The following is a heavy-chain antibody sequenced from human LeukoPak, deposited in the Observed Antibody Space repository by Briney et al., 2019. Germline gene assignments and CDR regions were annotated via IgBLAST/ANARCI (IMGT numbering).Heavy chain of an antibody. V-gene: IGHV1-69*13. CDR2: IIPIFGTA. CDR1: GGTFNSYA. CDR3: ARDEIVGATGSFDY. J-gene: IGHJ4*02. Sequence: ASVKVSCKASGGTFNSYAISWVRQAPGQGLEWMGGIIPIFGTANYAQKFQGRVTITADESTSTAYMELSSLRSEDTAVYYCARDEIVGATGSFDYWGQGTLVTVSS. D-gene: IGHD1-26*01.